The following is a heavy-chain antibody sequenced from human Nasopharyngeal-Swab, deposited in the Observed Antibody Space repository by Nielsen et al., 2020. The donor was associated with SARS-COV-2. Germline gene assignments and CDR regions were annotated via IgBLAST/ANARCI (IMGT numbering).Heavy chain of an antibody. J-gene: IGHJ3*02. CDR3: AHSYKSDAFDI. D-gene: IGHD1-14*01. V-gene: IGHV2-5*01. CDR1: GFSLRTSGVG. CDR2: IYRNDDK. Sequence: SGLTLAKPTQTFTLTCTFSGFSLRTSGVGVAWIRQPPGKALEWLALIYRNDDKRYSPSLKSRLTITKDTSKNQVVLTMTNMDPVDTATYYCAHSYKSDAFDIWGQGTMVTVSS.